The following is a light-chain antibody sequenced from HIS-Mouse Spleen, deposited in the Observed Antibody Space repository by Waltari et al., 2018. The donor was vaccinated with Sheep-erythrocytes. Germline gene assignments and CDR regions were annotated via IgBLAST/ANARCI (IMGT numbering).Light chain of an antibody. CDR2: DVS. CDR3: MIWHSSAYV. Sequence: QSALTQPRSVSGSPGQSVTISCTGTSSDVGGYNYVSWYQQHPGKAPKLMIYDVSKRPSVVPDRFSGSKSGNTASLTISGLQSEDEADYYCMIWHSSAYVFGTGTKVTVL. J-gene: IGLJ1*01. V-gene: IGLV2-11*01. CDR1: SSDVGGYNY.